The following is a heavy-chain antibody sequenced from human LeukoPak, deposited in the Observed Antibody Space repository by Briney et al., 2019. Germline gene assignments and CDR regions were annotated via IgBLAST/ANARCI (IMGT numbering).Heavy chain of an antibody. D-gene: IGHD6-13*01. CDR3: AKNKQQLDNWFDP. J-gene: IGHJ5*02. CDR2: ISGSGGST. CDR1: GFTFSSYA. Sequence: PGGSLRLSCAASGFTFSSYAMSWVRQAPGKGPEWVSAISGSGGSTYYADSVRGRFTISRDNSKNTLYLQMNSLRAEDTAVYYCAKNKQQLDNWFDPWGQGTLVTVSS. V-gene: IGHV3-23*01.